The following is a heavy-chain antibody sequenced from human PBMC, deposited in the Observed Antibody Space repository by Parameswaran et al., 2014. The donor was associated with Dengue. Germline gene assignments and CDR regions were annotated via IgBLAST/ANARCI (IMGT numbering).Heavy chain of an antibody. CDR3: AKWSPDYMYYFDY. Sequence: WIRQPPGKGLEWVSAISGSGGSTYYADSVKGRFTISRDNSKNTLYLQMNSLRAEDTAVYYCAKWSPDYMYYFDYWGQGTLVTVSS. CDR2: ISGSGGST. V-gene: IGHV3-23*01. J-gene: IGHJ4*02. D-gene: IGHD4-11*01.